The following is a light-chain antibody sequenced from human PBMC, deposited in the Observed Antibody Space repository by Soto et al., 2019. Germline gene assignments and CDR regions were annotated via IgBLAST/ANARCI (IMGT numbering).Light chain of an antibody. CDR2: AAS. CDR1: QSISNY. J-gene: IGKJ4*01. CDR3: QQSYSTPLT. Sequence: DIQMTQSPSSLSASVGDRVTITCRASQSISNYLNWYQQKPGKAPNLLIYAASSLQSGVPSRFSGSGSSTDFTLTISSLQPEHFATYYCQQSYSTPLTFGGGTKVEIK. V-gene: IGKV1-39*01.